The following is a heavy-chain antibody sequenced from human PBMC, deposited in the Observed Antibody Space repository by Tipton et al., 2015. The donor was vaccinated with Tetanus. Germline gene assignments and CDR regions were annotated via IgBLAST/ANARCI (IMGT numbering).Heavy chain of an antibody. V-gene: IGHV1-18*04. CDR3: ARDEGDYGRVDY. Sequence: QVQLVQSGAEVKKTRYSVKVSCKASGYTFTSYGISWVRQAPGQELEWMGCISAYNGNTNYAQKLQGRVTMTTDTSTSTAYMELRSLGSDDTAVYYCARDEGDYGRVDYWGQGTLVTVSS. CDR1: GYTFTSYG. D-gene: IGHD4-17*01. J-gene: IGHJ4*02. CDR2: ISAYNGNT.